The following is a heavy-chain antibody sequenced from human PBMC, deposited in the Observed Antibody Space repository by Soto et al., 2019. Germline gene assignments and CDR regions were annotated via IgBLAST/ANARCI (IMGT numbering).Heavy chain of an antibody. V-gene: IGHV1-3*01. D-gene: IGHD3-10*01. J-gene: IGHJ5*02. Sequence: ASVKVSCKASGYTFTSYAMHWVRQAPGQRLEWMGWINAGNGNTKYSQKFQGRITITRDTSASTAYMELSSLRSEDTAVYYCARVGQRITMIRGVAWFDPWGQGPLVTVSS. CDR1: GYTFTSYA. CDR3: ARVGQRITMIRGVAWFDP. CDR2: INAGNGNT.